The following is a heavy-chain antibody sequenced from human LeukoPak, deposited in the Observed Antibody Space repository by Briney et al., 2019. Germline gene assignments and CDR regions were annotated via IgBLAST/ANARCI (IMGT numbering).Heavy chain of an antibody. CDR1: GYTFTSYG. D-gene: IGHD2-15*01. V-gene: IGHV1-18*01. Sequence: ASVKVSCKASGYTFTSYGLSWVRQAPGQGLEWMRWISAYNGNTKYAQKLQGRVTMTTDTSTSTAYMELRSLRSDDTAVYYCARGLSCSGNTCYAAHFDSWGQGTLVTVSS. CDR3: ARGLSCSGNTCYAAHFDS. CDR2: ISAYNGNT. J-gene: IGHJ4*02.